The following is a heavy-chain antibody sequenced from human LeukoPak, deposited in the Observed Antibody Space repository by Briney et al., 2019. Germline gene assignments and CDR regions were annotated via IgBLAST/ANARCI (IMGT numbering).Heavy chain of an antibody. CDR3: ARDFRDTAMVIADAFDI. J-gene: IGHJ3*02. CDR1: GYTFTGYY. Sequence: ASVKVSCKASGYTFTGYYMHWVRQAPGQGLEWMGWINPNSGGTNYAQKFQGRVTMTRDTSISTAYMELSRLRSDDTAVYYCARDFRDTAMVIADAFDIWGQGTMVTVSS. D-gene: IGHD5-18*01. V-gene: IGHV1-2*02. CDR2: INPNSGGT.